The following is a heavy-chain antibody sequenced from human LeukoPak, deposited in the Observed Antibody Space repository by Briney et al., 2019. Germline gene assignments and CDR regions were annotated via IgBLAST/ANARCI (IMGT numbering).Heavy chain of an antibody. CDR1: GFTFSNAW. Sequence: PGGTLRLSCAVSGFTFSNAWMSWVRQAPGKGLEWVGGIKSKTDGGTTDYAAPVKGRFTISRDDSKNTLYLQMNSLKTEDTAVYYCTTEIVVVPAAVSWFDPWGQGTLVTVSS. D-gene: IGHD2-2*01. V-gene: IGHV3-15*01. CDR2: IKSKTDGGTT. CDR3: TTEIVVVPAAVSWFDP. J-gene: IGHJ5*02.